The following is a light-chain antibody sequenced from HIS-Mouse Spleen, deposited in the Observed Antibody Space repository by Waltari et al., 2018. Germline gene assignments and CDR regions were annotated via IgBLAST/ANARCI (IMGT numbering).Light chain of an antibody. Sequence: SSELTQDPAVSVALGQTVRITCQGDSLRSYYASWYQQKPGQAPVLVIYEDSKRPSGTPERFSGSSSGTMATLTISGAQVEDEADYYCYSTDSSGNHRVFGGGTKLTVL. CDR1: SLRSYY. CDR2: EDS. CDR3: YSTDSSGNHRV. V-gene: IGLV3-19*01. J-gene: IGLJ2*01.